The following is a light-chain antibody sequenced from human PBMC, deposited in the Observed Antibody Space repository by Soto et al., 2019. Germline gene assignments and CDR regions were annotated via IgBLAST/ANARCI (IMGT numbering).Light chain of an antibody. Sequence: QSALTQPASVSGSPGQSITLSCSGTSNDIGVYNYVSWYQQHPGKAAKLIIYDVSNRASGVSNRFSGSKSGNTASLTISGLHADDEADYYCSSEPNKTVVFGGGTKLTVL. CDR2: DVS. CDR3: SSEPNKTVV. J-gene: IGLJ2*01. V-gene: IGLV2-14*03. CDR1: SNDIGVYNY.